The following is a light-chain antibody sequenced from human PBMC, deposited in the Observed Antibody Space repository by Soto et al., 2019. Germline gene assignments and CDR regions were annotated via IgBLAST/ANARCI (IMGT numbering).Light chain of an antibody. CDR3: QQLNYWPLYT. V-gene: IGKV3-15*01. CDR2: SAS. Sequence: EIVMTQSPTTLSVSPGEGATLSCRASQSLSTNLAWYQQKPGQSPRLLIYSASTRASGIPARFSGSGSGTEFTLTISSLESEDSAVYYCQQLNYWPLYTVGQGTKQEIK. CDR1: QSLSTN. J-gene: IGKJ2*01.